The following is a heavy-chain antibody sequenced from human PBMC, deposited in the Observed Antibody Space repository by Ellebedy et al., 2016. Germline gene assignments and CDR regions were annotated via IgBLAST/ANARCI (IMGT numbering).Heavy chain of an antibody. CDR2: IYYSGST. D-gene: IGHD5-12*01. Sequence: GSLRLXCTVSGGSISSSSYYWGWIRQPPGKGLEWIGSIYYSGSTYYNPSLKSRVTISVDTSKNQFSLKLSSVTAADTAVYYCARDPLYSGYGPPSYWGQGTLVTVSS. CDR1: GGSISSSSYY. CDR3: ARDPLYSGYGPPSY. J-gene: IGHJ4*02. V-gene: IGHV4-39*07.